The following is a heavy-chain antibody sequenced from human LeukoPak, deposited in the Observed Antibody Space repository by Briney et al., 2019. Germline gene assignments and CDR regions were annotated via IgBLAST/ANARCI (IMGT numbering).Heavy chain of an antibody. CDR1: GFTFSDYY. CDR2: ISSSGSTI. J-gene: IGHJ4*02. D-gene: IGHD1-26*01. V-gene: IGHV3-11*01. CDR3: ARADVVGATRFDY. Sequence: GGSLRLSCSASGFTFSDYYMSWIRQAPGKGLEWVSYISSSGSTICYADSVKGRFTISRDNAKTSLYLQMNSLRAEDTAVYYCARADVVGATRFDYWGQGTLVTVSS.